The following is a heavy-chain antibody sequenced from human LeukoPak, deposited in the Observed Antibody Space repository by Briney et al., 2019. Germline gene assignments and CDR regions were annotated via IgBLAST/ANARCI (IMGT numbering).Heavy chain of an antibody. CDR1: GYTFTGYY. J-gene: IGHJ3*02. Sequence: ASVKVSCKASGYTFTGYYMHWVRQAPGQGLEWMGWINPNSGGTNYAQKFQGWVTMTRDTSISTAYMELSRLRSDDTAVYYCARGGYSSGWYPDAFDIWGQGTMVTVSS. D-gene: IGHD6-19*01. CDR2: INPNSGGT. V-gene: IGHV1-2*04. CDR3: ARGGYSSGWYPDAFDI.